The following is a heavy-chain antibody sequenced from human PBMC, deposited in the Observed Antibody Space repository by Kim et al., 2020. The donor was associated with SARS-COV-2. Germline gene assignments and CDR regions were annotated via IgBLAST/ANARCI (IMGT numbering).Heavy chain of an antibody. J-gene: IGHJ3*02. CDR2: DT. D-gene: IGHD6-13*01. CDR3: AIQQLSAFDI. Sequence: DTRYGPSFQGQVTISVDKSISTAYLQWSSLKASDTAMYYCAIQQLSAFDIWGQGTMVTVSS. V-gene: IGHV5-51*01.